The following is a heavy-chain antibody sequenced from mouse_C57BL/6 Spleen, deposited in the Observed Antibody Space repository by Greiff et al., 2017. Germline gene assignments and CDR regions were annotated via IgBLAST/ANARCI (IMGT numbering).Heavy chain of an antibody. CDR3: ARGHYYGSSYYFGC. CDR1: GYAFSSSW. J-gene: IGHJ2*01. CDR2: IYPGDGDT. V-gene: IGHV1-82*01. D-gene: IGHD1-1*01. Sequence: QVQLQQSGPELVKPGASVKISCKASGYAFSSSWMNWVKQRPGKGLEWIGRIYPGDGDTNYNGKFKGKATLTADKSSSTAYMQLSSLTSEDSAVYFCARGHYYGSSYYFGCWGQGTTLTVSS.